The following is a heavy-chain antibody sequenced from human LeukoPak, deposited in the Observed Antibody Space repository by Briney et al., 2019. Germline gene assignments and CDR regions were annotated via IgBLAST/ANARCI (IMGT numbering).Heavy chain of an antibody. Sequence: GGSLRLSCAASGFTFSSYWMHWVRQAPGKGLVWVSRINSDGSSTSYADSVKGRFTISRDNAKNTLYLQMNSLRVEDTAVYYCVKGIAAAGNYWGQGTLVTVSS. CDR3: VKGIAAAGNY. V-gene: IGHV3-74*01. J-gene: IGHJ4*02. CDR1: GFTFSSYW. D-gene: IGHD6-13*01. CDR2: INSDGSST.